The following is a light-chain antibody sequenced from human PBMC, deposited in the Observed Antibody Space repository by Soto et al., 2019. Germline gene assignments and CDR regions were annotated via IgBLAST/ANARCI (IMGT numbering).Light chain of an antibody. CDR1: QSVSSSF. Sequence: EIVLTQSPGTLSLSPGERATLSCRASQSVSSSFLAWYQQKPGQAPRLLIYGASSRATGIPDRFSGSGSGTDFTLTISRLEPEDFALYYCQQYGSSQTFGQGTKV. V-gene: IGKV3-20*01. CDR3: QQYGSSQT. CDR2: GAS. J-gene: IGKJ1*01.